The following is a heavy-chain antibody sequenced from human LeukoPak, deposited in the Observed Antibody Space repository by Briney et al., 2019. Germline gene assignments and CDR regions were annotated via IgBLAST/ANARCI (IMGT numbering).Heavy chain of an antibody. CDR2: ILSDARDK. J-gene: IGHJ2*01. Sequence: GGSLRLSCAASGFTFSRYAIHWVRQAPGKRLEWVSVILSDARDKYYADSVKGRFTISRDNSKNTLYLQMSSLRAEDTAVYYCARGDYDTSGYYYVSSWYFDLWGRGTLVTVSS. CDR1: GFTFSRYA. D-gene: IGHD3-22*01. CDR3: ARGDYDTSGYYYVSSWYFDL. V-gene: IGHV3-30*04.